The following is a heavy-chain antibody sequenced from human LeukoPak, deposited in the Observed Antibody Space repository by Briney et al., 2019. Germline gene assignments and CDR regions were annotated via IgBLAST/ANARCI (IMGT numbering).Heavy chain of an antibody. D-gene: IGHD6-6*01. CDR3: ARDHKSYSSSSSLFGY. CDR1: GFTFSSYS. CDR2: ISSSSSTI. J-gene: IGHJ4*02. V-gene: IGHV3-48*01. Sequence: PGGCLRLSCAASGFTFSSYSMNWVRQAPGKGLEWVSYISSSSSTIYYADSVKGRFTISRDNAKNSLYLQMNSLRAEDTAVYYCARDHKSYSSSSSLFGYWGQGTLVTVSS.